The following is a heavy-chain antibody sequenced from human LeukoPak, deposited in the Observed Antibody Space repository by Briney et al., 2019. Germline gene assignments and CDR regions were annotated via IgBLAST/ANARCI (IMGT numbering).Heavy chain of an antibody. V-gene: IGHV4-59*12. CDR1: GGSISSYY. J-gene: IGHJ4*02. CDR3: ARSMITFGGVIVDPRDY. CDR2: IYYSGST. Sequence: SETLSLTCTVSGGSISSYYWSWIRQPPGKGLEWIGYIYYSGSTNYNPSLKSRVTISVDTSKNQFSLKLSSVTAADTAVYYCARSMITFGGVIVDPRDYWGQGTLVTVSS. D-gene: IGHD3-16*02.